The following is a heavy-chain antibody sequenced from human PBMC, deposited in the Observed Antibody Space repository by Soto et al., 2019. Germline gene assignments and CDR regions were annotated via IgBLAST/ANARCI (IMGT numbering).Heavy chain of an antibody. V-gene: IGHV3-7*01. J-gene: IGHJ3*02. D-gene: IGHD1-1*01. CDR3: ARVGTTLVHDAFDI. CDR2: IKQDGSEK. CDR1: GFTFSSYW. Sequence: GGSLRLSCSASGFTFSSYWMSWVRQAPGKGLEWVANIKQDGSEKYYVDSVKGRFTISRDNAQNSLYLHVSSLRAEDTAVYYCARVGTTLVHDAFDIWGQGTMVTVSS.